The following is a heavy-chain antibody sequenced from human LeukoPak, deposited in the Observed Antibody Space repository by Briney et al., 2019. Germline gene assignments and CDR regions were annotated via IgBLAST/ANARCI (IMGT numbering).Heavy chain of an antibody. CDR2: IKPDGSEK. J-gene: IGHJ4*02. D-gene: IGHD3-10*01. V-gene: IGHV3-7*01. Sequence: GGSLRLSCAASGFTFSSSWMSWVRQAPGKGLEWVASIKPDGSEKYYVDSVKGRFTISRDNAKNSLYLQMNSLRAEDTAVYYCARYGFYYFDYWGQGTLVTVSS. CDR1: GFTFSSSW. CDR3: ARYGFYYFDY.